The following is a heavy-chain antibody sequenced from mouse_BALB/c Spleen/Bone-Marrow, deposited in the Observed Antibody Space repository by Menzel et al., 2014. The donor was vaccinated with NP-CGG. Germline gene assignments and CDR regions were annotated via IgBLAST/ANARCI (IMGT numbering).Heavy chain of an antibody. V-gene: IGHV14-3*02. D-gene: IGHD3-3*01. CDR3: ARSTGGTDGFAY. Sequence: VHVKQSGAELVKPGASVKLSCTASGFNIKDTYMHWVKQRPEQGLEWIGRIDPANGNTKYDPKFQGKATITADTSSNTAYLQLSRLTSEDAAVYYCARSTGGTDGFAYWGQGTLVTVSA. J-gene: IGHJ3*01. CDR1: GFNIKDTY. CDR2: IDPANGNT.